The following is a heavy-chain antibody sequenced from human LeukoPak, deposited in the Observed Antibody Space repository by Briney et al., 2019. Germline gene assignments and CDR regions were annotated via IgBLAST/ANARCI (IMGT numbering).Heavy chain of an antibody. V-gene: IGHV3-21*01. Sequence: KPGGSLRLSCAASGFTFSSYSMNWVRQAPGKGLEWVSSISSSSSYIYYADSVKGRFTISRDNAKNSLYLQMNSLRAEDTAVYYCARDRPGITGMTLPDYWGQGTLVTVSS. CDR1: GFTFSSYS. J-gene: IGHJ4*02. D-gene: IGHD1-20*01. CDR2: ISSSSSYI. CDR3: ARDRPGITGMTLPDY.